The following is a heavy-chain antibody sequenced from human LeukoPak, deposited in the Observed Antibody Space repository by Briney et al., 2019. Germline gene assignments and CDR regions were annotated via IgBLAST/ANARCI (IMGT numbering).Heavy chain of an antibody. Sequence: ASVKVSCKVSGYTLTELSMHWVRQAPGKGLEWMGGFDPEDGETIYAQKFQGRVTMTEDTSTDTAYMELSSLRSEDTAVYYCARAPGYCSGGSCYYPASYYYYGMDVWGQGTTVTVSS. J-gene: IGHJ6*02. V-gene: IGHV1-24*01. CDR3: ARAPGYCSGGSCYYPASYYYYGMDV. CDR1: GYTLTELS. CDR2: FDPEDGET. D-gene: IGHD2-15*01.